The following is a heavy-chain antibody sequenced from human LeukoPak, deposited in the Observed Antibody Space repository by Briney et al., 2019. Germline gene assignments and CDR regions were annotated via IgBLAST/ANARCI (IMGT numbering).Heavy chain of an antibody. Sequence: SESLSLTCAVYGGSFRNYYWSWTRQPRGKGLEWIGEINHSGSTQYNPSLKSRVAISVDRSKNQFSLKLSSVTAADTAVYYCARGPDFYDSSGYYLIWAQGTLATVTS. J-gene: IGHJ4*02. CDR3: ARGPDFYDSSGYYLI. D-gene: IGHD3-22*01. V-gene: IGHV4-34*01. CDR1: GGSFRNYY. CDR2: INHSGST.